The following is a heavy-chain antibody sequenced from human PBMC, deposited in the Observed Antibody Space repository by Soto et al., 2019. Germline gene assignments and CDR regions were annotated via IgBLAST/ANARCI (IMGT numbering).Heavy chain of an antibody. CDR1: GGSISSGGYY. CDR2: IYYRGTT. Sequence: SETLSLTCTASGGSISSGGYYWAWIRQHPGKGLEWIGYIYYRGTTYYNPSLKSRLIISVDTSKNQFSLKLSSVTAADTAVYYCARDRLAARPSYGLDVWGQGTTVTVSS. CDR3: ARDRLAARPSYGLDV. V-gene: IGHV4-31*03. D-gene: IGHD6-6*01. J-gene: IGHJ6*02.